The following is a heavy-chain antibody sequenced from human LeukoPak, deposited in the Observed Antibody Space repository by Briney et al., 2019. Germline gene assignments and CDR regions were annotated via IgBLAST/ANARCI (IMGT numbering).Heavy chain of an antibody. J-gene: IGHJ4*02. CDR2: ISGSGGST. CDR1: GFTFSSYE. Sequence: GGSLRLSCAASGFTFSSYEMNWVRQAPGKGLEWVSAISGSGGSTYYADSVKGRFTISRDNSKNTLYLQMNSLRAEDTAVYYCANLRYSSSSGGFDYWGQGTLVTVSS. D-gene: IGHD6-6*01. CDR3: ANLRYSSSSGGFDY. V-gene: IGHV3-23*01.